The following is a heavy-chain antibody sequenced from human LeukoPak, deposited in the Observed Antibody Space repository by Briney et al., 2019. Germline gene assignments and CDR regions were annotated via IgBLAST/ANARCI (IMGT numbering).Heavy chain of an antibody. CDR1: GFTFSSHG. CDR3: ARGGYCSSTSCYFDY. Sequence: GRSLRLSCAASGFTFSSHGMHCARQAPGKGLEWEAVIWYDGSNKYYAASVKGRFTISRDNSKNTLYLQMNSLRAEDTAVYYCARGGYCSSTSCYFDYWGQGTLVTVSS. J-gene: IGHJ4*02. D-gene: IGHD2-2*01. CDR2: IWYDGSNK. V-gene: IGHV3-33*01.